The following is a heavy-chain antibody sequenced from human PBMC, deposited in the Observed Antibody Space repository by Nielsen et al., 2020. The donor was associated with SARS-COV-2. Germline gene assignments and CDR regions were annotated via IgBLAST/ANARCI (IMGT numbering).Heavy chain of an antibody. CDR2: ISYDGSNK. J-gene: IGHJ4*02. CDR3: AKDPTGTSWRNYYFDY. D-gene: IGHD1-1*01. V-gene: IGHV3-30*18. Sequence: GESLKISCAASGFTSSSYGMHWVRQAPGKGLEWVAVISYDGSNKYYADSVKGRFTISRDNSKNTLYLQMNSLRAEDTAVYYCAKDPTGTSWRNYYFDYWGQGTLVTVSS. CDR1: GFTSSSYG.